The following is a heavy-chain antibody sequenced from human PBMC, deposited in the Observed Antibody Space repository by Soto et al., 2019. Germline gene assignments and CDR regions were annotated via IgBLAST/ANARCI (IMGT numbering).Heavy chain of an antibody. CDR1: GGIFSSYA. CDR3: ARDHLGRGWYGFMDS. Sequence: QVPLVQSGAEVKKPGSSVKVSCNASGGIFSSYAFSWVRQAPGQGLEWMGGIIPILRSADYAQRFQGRVTITADESTRTVYMELSRLRSEDTAVYYCARDHLGRGWYGFMDSWGQGTQVIVSS. D-gene: IGHD6-19*01. CDR2: IIPILRSA. J-gene: IGHJ4*02. V-gene: IGHV1-69*01.